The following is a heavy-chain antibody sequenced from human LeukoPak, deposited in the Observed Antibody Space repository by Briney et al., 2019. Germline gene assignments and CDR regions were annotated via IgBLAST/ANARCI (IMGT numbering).Heavy chain of an antibody. J-gene: IGHJ3*01. CDR3: ARHAGHCSGSRCPPSDAFDL. V-gene: IGHV1-8*01. Sequence: GASVKVSCTASGYTFTNSDINWVRQATGQGPEWMGWINPNSGNPGYAQKFQGRVSMTRDTSMSTAYMELSSLTSEDTAVYYCARHAGHCSGSRCPPSDAFDLWGQGTMVTVSS. D-gene: IGHD2-2*01. CDR2: INPNSGNP. CDR1: GYTFTNSD.